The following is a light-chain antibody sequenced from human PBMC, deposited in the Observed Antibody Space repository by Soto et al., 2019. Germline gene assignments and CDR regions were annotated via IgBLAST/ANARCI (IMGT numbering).Light chain of an antibody. CDR3: QHYGSPPPT. CDR2: GAS. V-gene: IGKV3-20*01. J-gene: IGKJ1*01. Sequence: EIVLTQSPGTLSLSPGERATLSCRASQSVSRSYLAWYQQKPGQAPRLLIYGASSRATGIPDRFSGSGSGTDFTLTISRLEPEDFAVYYCQHYGSPPPTFGQGTKVDIK. CDR1: QSVSRSY.